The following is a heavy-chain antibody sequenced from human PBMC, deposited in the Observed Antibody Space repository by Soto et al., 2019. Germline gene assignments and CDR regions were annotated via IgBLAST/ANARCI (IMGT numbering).Heavy chain of an antibody. D-gene: IGHD4-17*01. V-gene: IGHV1-69*02. CDR2: IIPILGIA. J-gene: IGHJ5*02. CDR3: ASTTGDWFDP. CDR1: GGTFSSYT. Sequence: QVQLVQSGAEVKKPGSSVKVSCKASGGTFSSYTISWVRQAPGQGLEWMGRIIPILGIANYAQKFQGRVTITAVKATSTAYMELSSLRSEDTAVYYCASTTGDWFDPWGQGTLVTVSS.